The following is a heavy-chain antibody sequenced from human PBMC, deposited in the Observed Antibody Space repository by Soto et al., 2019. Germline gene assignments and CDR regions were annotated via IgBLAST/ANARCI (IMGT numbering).Heavy chain of an antibody. CDR3: ARENSASYHRHFDY. CDR2: ISAYTANT. V-gene: IGHV1-18*01. D-gene: IGHD1-26*01. CDR1: GYTLPSFD. J-gene: IGHJ4*01. Sequence: ASVKVSCKASGYTLPSFDLSWVRQAPGQGLEWMGCISAYTANTNYAQKLQDRVTMTTDTSTSTAFLELRSLRSDDTAVYYCARENSASYHRHFDYWGQGTLVTVSS.